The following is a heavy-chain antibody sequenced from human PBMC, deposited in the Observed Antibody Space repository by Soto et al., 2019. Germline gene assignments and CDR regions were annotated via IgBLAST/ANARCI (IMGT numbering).Heavy chain of an antibody. CDR3: AKDSSVWYGSVEY. CDR1: GFTFSSYG. CDR2: ISYDGSNK. V-gene: IGHV3-30*18. J-gene: IGHJ4*02. D-gene: IGHD6-19*01. Sequence: QVQLVESGGGVVQPGRSLRLSCAASGFTFSSYGMHWVRQAPGKGLEWGAVISYDGSNKYYADSVKGRFTISRDNSKNTLYLQMNSLRAEDTAVYYCAKDSSVWYGSVEYWGQGTLVTVSS.